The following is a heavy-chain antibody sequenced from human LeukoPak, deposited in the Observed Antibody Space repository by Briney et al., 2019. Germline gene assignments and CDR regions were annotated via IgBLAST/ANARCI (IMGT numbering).Heavy chain of an antibody. D-gene: IGHD4-17*01. V-gene: IGHV4-4*02. CDR1: GGSISSSNW. CDR3: AREKTQNEYGDYTHYFDY. CDR2: IYHSGST. Sequence: PSETLSLTCAVSGGSISSSNWWSWVRQPPGKGLEWIGEIYHSGSTNYNPSLKSRVTISVDKSKNQFSLKLSSVTAADTAVYYCAREKTQNEYGDYTHYFDYWGQGTLVTASS. J-gene: IGHJ4*02.